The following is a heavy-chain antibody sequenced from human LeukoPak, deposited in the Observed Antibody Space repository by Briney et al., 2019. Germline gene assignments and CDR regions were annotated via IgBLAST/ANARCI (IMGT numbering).Heavy chain of an antibody. J-gene: IGHJ4*02. CDR2: ITSGGGYT. CDR3: ARGHYDVLTSSYKWTPDY. V-gene: IGHV3-11*06. Sequence: GGSLRLSCAASGFTFSDYYMSWVRQAPGKGLEWVSSITSGGGYTYYADSVKGRFTTSRDNAKNSLSLRLDSLRAEDTAVYYCARGHYDVLTSSYKWTPDYWGQGTLVTVSS. CDR1: GFTFSDYY. D-gene: IGHD3-9*01.